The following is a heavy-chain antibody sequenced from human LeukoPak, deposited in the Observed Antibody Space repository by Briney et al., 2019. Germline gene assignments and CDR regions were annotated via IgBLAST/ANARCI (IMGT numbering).Heavy chain of an antibody. J-gene: IGHJ4*02. CDR1: GFTFSNAW. Sequence: GGSLRLSCVASGFTFSNAWMSWVRQAPGKGLEWVGRIKSKTDGGTTDYAAPVKGRFTISRDDSKNTLYLQMNSLRAEDTAVYYCAKTSGGDYWGQGTRVTVSS. V-gene: IGHV3-15*01. CDR3: AKTSGGDY. CDR2: IKSKTDGGTT.